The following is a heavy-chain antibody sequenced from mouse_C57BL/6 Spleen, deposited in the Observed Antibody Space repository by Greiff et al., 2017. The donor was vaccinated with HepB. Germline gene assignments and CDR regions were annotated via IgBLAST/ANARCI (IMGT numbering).Heavy chain of an antibody. CDR1: GFNIKDYY. CDR3: ATIYDSSYHDY. CDR2: IDPEDGET. V-gene: IGHV14-2*01. D-gene: IGHD1-1*01. J-gene: IGHJ2*01. Sequence: VQLQQSGAELVKPGASVKLSCTASGFNIKDYYMHWVKQRTEQGLEWIGRIDPEDGETKYAPKFQGKTTITADTSTNTAYLQLSSLPSEDTAVYYCATIYDSSYHDYWGQGTTRTVSS.